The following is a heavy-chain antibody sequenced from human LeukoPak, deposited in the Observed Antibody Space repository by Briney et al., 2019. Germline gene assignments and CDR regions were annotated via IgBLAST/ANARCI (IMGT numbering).Heavy chain of an antibody. Sequence: PGGSLRLSCAASGFTFSSYWMSWVRQAPGKGLEWVSVIYSGGKTDYADSVKGRFTISRDNSKNTLYLQMNSLRAEDTAVYYCARGAILAVVYNWFDPWGQGTLVTVSS. CDR1: GFTFSSYW. CDR3: ARGAILAVVYNWFDP. D-gene: IGHD3-3*02. J-gene: IGHJ5*02. CDR2: IYSGGKT. V-gene: IGHV3-66*01.